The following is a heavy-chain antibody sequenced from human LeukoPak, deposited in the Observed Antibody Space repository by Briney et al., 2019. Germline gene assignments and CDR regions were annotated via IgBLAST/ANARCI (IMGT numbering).Heavy chain of an antibody. D-gene: IGHD3-16*02. J-gene: IGHJ4*02. CDR2: IKQDGSEK. CDR3: ARDAHRYDYVWGSYRYSGLPDY. CDR1: GFTFSSYW. Sequence: GGSLRLSCAASGFTFSSYWMSWVRQAPGKGLEWVANIKQDGSEKYYVDSVKGRFTISRDNAKNSLYLQMNSLRAEDAAVYYCARDAHRYDYVWGSYRYSGLPDYWGQGTLVTVSS. V-gene: IGHV3-7*01.